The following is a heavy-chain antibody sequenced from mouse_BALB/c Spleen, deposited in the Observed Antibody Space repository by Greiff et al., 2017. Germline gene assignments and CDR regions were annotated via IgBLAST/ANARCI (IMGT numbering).Heavy chain of an antibody. J-gene: IGHJ2*01. CDR3: ARSGMITDYFDY. CDR2: ISSGSSTI. V-gene: IGHV5-17*02. CDR1: GFTFSSFG. D-gene: IGHD2-4*01. Sequence: EVMLVESGGGLVQPGGSRKLSCAASGFTFSSFGMHWVRQAPEKGLEWVAYISSGSSTIYYADTVKGRFTISRDNPKNTLFLQMTSLRSEDTAMYYCARSGMITDYFDYWGQGTTLTVSS.